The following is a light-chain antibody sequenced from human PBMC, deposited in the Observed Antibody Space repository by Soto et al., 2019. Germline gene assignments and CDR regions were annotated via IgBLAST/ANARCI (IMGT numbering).Light chain of an antibody. V-gene: IGKV1-17*01. CDR1: QSISNY. J-gene: IGKJ1*01. Sequence: DIQMTQTTSSLYASVGDRVTITCRASQSISNYLNWYQQKPGKAPNLLVSAASSLQSGVPSRFSGSGSGTEFTLTISSLQPEDFATYYCLQHNSYPLTFGQGTKVDIK. CDR3: LQHNSYPLT. CDR2: AAS.